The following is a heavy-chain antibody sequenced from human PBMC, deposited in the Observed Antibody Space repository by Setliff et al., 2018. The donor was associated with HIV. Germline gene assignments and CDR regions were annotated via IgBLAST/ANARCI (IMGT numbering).Heavy chain of an antibody. D-gene: IGHD1-26*01. CDR1: GGTITSYT. V-gene: IGHV1-69*16. CDR2: ITPILNIA. CDR3: ARGYVGATVHFDD. J-gene: IGHJ4*02. Sequence: SLKVSCKASGGTITSYTISWVRQAPGQGLEWMGRITPILNIANYAQKFQGRVTITTDASTTTVYMDLTSLRSEDTAVYYCARGYVGATVHFDDWGQGTLVTVSS.